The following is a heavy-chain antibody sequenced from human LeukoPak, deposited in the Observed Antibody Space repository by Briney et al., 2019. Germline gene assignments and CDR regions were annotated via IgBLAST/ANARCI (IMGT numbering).Heavy chain of an antibody. Sequence: PGGSLRLSCAASGFTFSSYSMNWVRQAPGKGLEWVSSISSSSSYIYYADSVKGRFTISRDNAKNSLYLQMSSLRAEDTAVYYCATGGGGSYYEFDYWGQGTLVTVSS. CDR2: ISSSSSYI. CDR1: GFTFSSYS. CDR3: ATGGGGSYYEFDY. V-gene: IGHV3-21*01. D-gene: IGHD1-26*01. J-gene: IGHJ4*02.